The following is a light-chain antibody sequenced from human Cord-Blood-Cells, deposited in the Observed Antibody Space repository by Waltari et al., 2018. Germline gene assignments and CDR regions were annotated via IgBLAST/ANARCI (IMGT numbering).Light chain of an antibody. Sequence: QSALTQPAPVSGTPGQSLTITCTGTSSDVGGYNYVSWYQQHPGKAPKLVIYDVSERPSGVSNRVSGSESGNTASLAISGLQAEDEADYYCSSYTSSITYVFGTGTKVTVL. CDR2: DVS. V-gene: IGLV2-14*03. CDR1: SSDVGGYNY. CDR3: SSYTSSITYV. J-gene: IGLJ1*01.